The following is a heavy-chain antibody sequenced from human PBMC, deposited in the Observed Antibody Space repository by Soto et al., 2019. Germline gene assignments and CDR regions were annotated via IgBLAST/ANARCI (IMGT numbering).Heavy chain of an antibody. CDR1: GDSITSGGYS. J-gene: IGHJ4*02. Sequence: QVQLQESGSGLVKPSETLSLTCSVSGDSITSGGYSWSCIRQPPRRGLEWIGNIYYTGSASYSPSLKCRVTISVDKSKNQFSLSLNSVTAADTAIDYCARAHYGPSGYYFDSWGQGSLFTVSA. V-gene: IGHV4-30-2*01. D-gene: IGHD3-22*01. CDR3: ARAHYGPSGYYFDS. CDR2: IYYTGSA.